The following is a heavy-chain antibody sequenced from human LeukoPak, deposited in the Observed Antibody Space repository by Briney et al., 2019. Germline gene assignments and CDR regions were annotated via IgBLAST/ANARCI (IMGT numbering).Heavy chain of an antibody. V-gene: IGHV3-7*01. CDR3: ARDAWKDRYFDY. J-gene: IGHJ4*02. CDR1: GFTFSSYW. Sequence: PGGSLRLSCAASGFTFSSYWMSWVRQAPGRELEWVANIKLDGSEKWYADSVKGRFTISRDNAKTSLFMQMNSLRAEDTAVYYCARDAWKDRYFDYWGQGTLVIVSS. D-gene: IGHD1-1*01. CDR2: IKLDGSEK.